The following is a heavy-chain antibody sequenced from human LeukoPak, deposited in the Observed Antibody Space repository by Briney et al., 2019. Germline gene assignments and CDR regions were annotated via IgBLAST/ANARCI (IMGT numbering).Heavy chain of an antibody. V-gene: IGHV4-59*01. J-gene: IGHJ5*02. Sequence: PSETLSLTCTVSGGSISSYYWSWIRQPRGKGLEWIWYIYYSGSTNYNPSLKSRVTISVDTSKNQFSLKLSSVTAADTAVYYCARDREREPLGWSDPWGQGTLVTVSS. CDR1: GGSISSYY. CDR3: ARDREREPLGWSDP. D-gene: IGHD1-26*01. CDR2: IYYSGST.